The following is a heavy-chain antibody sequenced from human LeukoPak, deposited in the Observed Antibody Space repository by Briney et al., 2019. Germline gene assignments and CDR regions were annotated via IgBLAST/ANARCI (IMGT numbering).Heavy chain of an antibody. CDR3: ARVHYGIDY. CDR2: INSRSNQI. J-gene: IGHJ4*02. V-gene: IGHV3-21*01. D-gene: IGHD4-17*01. CDR1: GFNFSIYS. Sequence: PGGSLRLSCAASGFNFSIYSMYWIRQAPGKGLEWVSSINSRSNQIYYADSVKGRFNISRDNAENSLYLQMNSLRADDSAMYYCARVHYGIDYWGQGTLVTVSS.